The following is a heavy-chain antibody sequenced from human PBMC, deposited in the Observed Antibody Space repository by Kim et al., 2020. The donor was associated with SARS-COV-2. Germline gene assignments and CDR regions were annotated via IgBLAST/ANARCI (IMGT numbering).Heavy chain of an antibody. D-gene: IGHD2-2*02. CDR2: INPNSGGT. CDR1: GYTFTGYY. V-gene: IGHV1-2*02. Sequence: ASVKVSCKASGYTFTGYYMHWVRQAPGQGLEWMGWINPNSGGTNYAQKFQGRVTMTRDTSISTAYMELSRLRSDDTAVYYCARVGAPAAILMGYWYFDLWGRGTLVTVSS. J-gene: IGHJ2*01. CDR3: ARVGAPAAILMGYWYFDL.